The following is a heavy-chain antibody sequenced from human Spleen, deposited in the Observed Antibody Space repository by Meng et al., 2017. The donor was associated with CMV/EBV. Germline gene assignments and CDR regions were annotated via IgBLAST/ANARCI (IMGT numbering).Heavy chain of an antibody. CDR3: ARGQKGYFDL. Sequence: QLQLQDAGPGLVKPAETLSLTCTVSGGSISRSSYYWGWIRQPPGKGLEWSGHIYNSGSTYYNPSLKSRITISVDTSKNQFSLKLSSVTAADTAVYYCARGQKGYFDLWGRGALVTVSS. CDR1: GGSISRSSYY. V-gene: IGHV4-30-4*08. CDR2: IYNSGST. J-gene: IGHJ2*01.